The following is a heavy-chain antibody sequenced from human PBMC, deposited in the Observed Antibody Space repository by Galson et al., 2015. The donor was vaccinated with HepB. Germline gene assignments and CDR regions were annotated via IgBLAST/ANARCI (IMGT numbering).Heavy chain of an antibody. CDR1: GFTFSNYG. J-gene: IGHJ4*02. D-gene: IGHD1-26*01. Sequence: SLRLSCAASGFTFSNYGMHWVRQAPGKGLEWVALISYDGSYKYYEDSVKGRFTISRDQIENTPYLQIDSLRPEDTAVYYCASAKVGTTYFDYWGQGTLVTVAS. CDR2: ISYDGSYK. CDR3: ASAKVGTTYFDY. V-gene: IGHV3-30*03.